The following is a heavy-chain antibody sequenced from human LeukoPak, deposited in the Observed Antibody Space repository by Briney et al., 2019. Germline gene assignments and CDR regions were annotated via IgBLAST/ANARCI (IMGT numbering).Heavy chain of an antibody. CDR3: ARGEAVAGTADY. CDR1: GGSISSGDYC. Sequence: SQTLSLTCTVSGGSISSGDYCWSWIRQPPGKGLEWIGYIYYSGSTYYNPSLKSRVTISADTSKNQFSLKLSSVTAADTAVYYCARGEAVAGTADYWGQGTLVTVSS. CDR2: IYYSGST. J-gene: IGHJ4*02. V-gene: IGHV4-30-4*01. D-gene: IGHD6-19*01.